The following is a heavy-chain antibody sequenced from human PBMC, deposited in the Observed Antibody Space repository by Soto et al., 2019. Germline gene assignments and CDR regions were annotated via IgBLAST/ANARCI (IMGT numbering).Heavy chain of an antibody. V-gene: IGHV3-23*01. D-gene: IGHD2-15*01. Sequence: SLRLSCEASGFIFSDHAMSWVRQAPGKGLEWVSAISGNGIATYYADSVKGRFTISRDNSKNTLYLQMNRLRADDTAVYYCARGRGALTVVSNWFDPWGQGTLVTVSS. CDR1: GFIFSDHA. CDR2: ISGNGIAT. J-gene: IGHJ5*02. CDR3: ARGRGALTVVSNWFDP.